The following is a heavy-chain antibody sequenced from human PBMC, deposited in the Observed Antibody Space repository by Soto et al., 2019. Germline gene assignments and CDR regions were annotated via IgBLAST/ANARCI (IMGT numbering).Heavy chain of an antibody. V-gene: IGHV3-30-3*01. CDR2: ISHTATET. J-gene: IGHJ5*02. Sequence: QGQLMESGGGVVLPGKSLRLSCAASGLSFSGYAMHWVRQAPGTGLEWVASISHTATETFYADSVKGRFTISRDDSKKMVFLQMNNLGPADTAVYHCARVGYGVSLGQGFDPWGQGTLVTVSS. CDR3: ARVGYGVSLGQGFDP. CDR1: GLSFSGYA. D-gene: IGHD3-16*01.